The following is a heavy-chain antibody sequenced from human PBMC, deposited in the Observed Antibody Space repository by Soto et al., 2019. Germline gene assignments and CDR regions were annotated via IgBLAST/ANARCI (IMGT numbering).Heavy chain of an antibody. J-gene: IGHJ4*02. Sequence: SETLSLTCTVSGGSISTYYWSWFRQSPGRRLEWIGYIYYTGNTDYNPSLKSRVTISVDTSKNQFSLRLSSVTAADTAVYYCARVQSSYYDRAFDYWGRGILVTVSS. CDR2: IYYTGNT. CDR3: ARVQSSYYDRAFDY. D-gene: IGHD3-9*01. CDR1: GGSISTYY. V-gene: IGHV4-59*08.